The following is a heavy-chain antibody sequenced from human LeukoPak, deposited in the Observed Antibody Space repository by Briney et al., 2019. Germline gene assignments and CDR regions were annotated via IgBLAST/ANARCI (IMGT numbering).Heavy chain of an antibody. CDR2: ISYDGSNK. Sequence: GGSLRLSCAAYGFTFSSYGMHWVRQAPGKGLEWVAVISYDGSNKYYADSVKGRFTISRDNSKNTLYLQMNSLRAEDTSVYYCAKVVSTYYYDSSGYFDYWGQGTLVTVSS. J-gene: IGHJ4*02. D-gene: IGHD3-22*01. V-gene: IGHV3-30*18. CDR1: GFTFSSYG. CDR3: AKVVSTYYYDSSGYFDY.